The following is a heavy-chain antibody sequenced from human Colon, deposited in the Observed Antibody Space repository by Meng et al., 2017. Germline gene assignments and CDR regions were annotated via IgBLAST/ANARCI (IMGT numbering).Heavy chain of an antibody. CDR2: RKQDGREK. D-gene: IGHD6-19*01. CDR1: GFTFSSYW. V-gene: IGHV3-7*01. J-gene: IGHJ4*02. CDR3: ARLYSNGWYGIDY. Sequence: GESLKISCAASGFTFSSYWMSWVRQAPGKGLEWVANRKQDGREKYYLDSMKGRFTISRDNAKNSLSLQMNSLRAEDTAVYYCARLYSNGWYGIDYWGQGTLVTVSS.